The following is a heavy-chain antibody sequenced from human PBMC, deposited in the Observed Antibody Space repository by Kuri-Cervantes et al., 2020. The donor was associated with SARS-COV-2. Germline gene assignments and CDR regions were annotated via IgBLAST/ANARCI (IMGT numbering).Heavy chain of an antibody. V-gene: IGHV1-46*01. Sequence: ASVKVSCKASGYTFISYYMHWVRQAPGQGLEWMGIINPSGGSTSYAQKFQGRVTMTRDTSTSTVYMELSSLRSEDTAVYYCAREAGYYDMLLTPSYYYYYYGMDVWGQGTTVTVSS. D-gene: IGHD3-9*01. CDR1: GYTFISYY. CDR3: AREAGYYDMLLTPSYYYYYYGMDV. CDR2: INPSGGST. J-gene: IGHJ6*02.